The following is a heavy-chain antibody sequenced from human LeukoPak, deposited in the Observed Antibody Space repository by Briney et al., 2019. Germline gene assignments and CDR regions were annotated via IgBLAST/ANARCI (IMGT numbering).Heavy chain of an antibody. CDR3: ARRTGRTLSWFDP. J-gene: IGHJ5*02. Sequence: GASVKVSCKASGYTFTSYDIDWVRQATGQGLEWMGWMNPNSGNTGYAQKLQGRVTMTRNTSISTAYMELISLRSEDTAVYYCARRTGRTLSWFDPWGQGTLVTVSS. CDR2: MNPNSGNT. V-gene: IGHV1-8*01. CDR1: GYTFTSYD. D-gene: IGHD1-14*01.